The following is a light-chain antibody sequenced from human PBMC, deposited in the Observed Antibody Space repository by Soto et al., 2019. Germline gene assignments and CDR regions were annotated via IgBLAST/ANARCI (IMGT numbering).Light chain of an antibody. CDR1: SSSIGAGYD. J-gene: IGLJ1*01. V-gene: IGLV1-40*01. CDR2: GNT. Sequence: QSVLMQPPSVSGAPGQRVTISCTGSSSSIGAGYDVHWYQQLPGTVPKLLIFGNTNRPPGVPARFSASKSGTSASLAITGLQAEDEADYYCQSYDSSLGGFYVFGTGTKLTVL. CDR3: QSYDSSLGGFYV.